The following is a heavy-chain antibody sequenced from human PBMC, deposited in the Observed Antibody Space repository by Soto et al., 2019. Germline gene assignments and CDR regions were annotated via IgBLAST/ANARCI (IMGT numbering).Heavy chain of an antibody. CDR1: GYTFTSYY. J-gene: IGHJ5*02. D-gene: IGHD3-10*01. CDR2: INPSGGST. V-gene: IGHV1-46*01. CDR3: ARDHQGSSLLWFGEGSWGWFDP. Sequence: ASVKVSCKASGYTFTSYYMHWVRQAPGQGLEWMGIINPSGGSTSYAQKFQGRVTMTRDTSTSTVYMELSSPRSEDTAVYYCARDHQGSSLLWFGEGSWGWFDPWGQGTLVTVSS.